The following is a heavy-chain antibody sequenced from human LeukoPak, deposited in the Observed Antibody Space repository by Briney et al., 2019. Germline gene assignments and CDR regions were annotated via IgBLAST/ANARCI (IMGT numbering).Heavy chain of an antibody. J-gene: IGHJ4*02. CDR2: IYSGGAT. CDR3: ARLHYDVLTGPFDY. CDR1: GTTVTTTY. D-gene: IGHD3-9*01. Sequence: GGPLRLSWAASGTTVTTTYLSWVRQAPGKGREWAPIIYSGGATFYADSVKGRFTISRESSKNTLWLQMNSLRAEDTAVYYCARLHYDVLTGPFDYWGQGTLVTVSS. V-gene: IGHV3-66*04.